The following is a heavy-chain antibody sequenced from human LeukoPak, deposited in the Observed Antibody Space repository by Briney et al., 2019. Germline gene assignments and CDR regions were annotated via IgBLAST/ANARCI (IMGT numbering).Heavy chain of an antibody. CDR2: IIPIFGTA. V-gene: IGHV1-69*13. Sequence: GASVKVSCKASGGTFSSYAISWVRQAPGQGLEWMGGIIPIFGTANYAQKFQGGVTIAADESTSTAYMELSSLRSEDTAVYYCASGTKPYYYYMDVWGKGTTVTISS. J-gene: IGHJ6*03. CDR1: GGTFSSYA. D-gene: IGHD1-14*01. CDR3: ASGTKPYYYYMDV.